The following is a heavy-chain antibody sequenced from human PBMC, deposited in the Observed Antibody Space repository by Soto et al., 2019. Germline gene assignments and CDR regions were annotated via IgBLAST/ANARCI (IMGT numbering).Heavy chain of an antibody. J-gene: IGHJ6*02. D-gene: IGHD1-1*01. CDR1: GYTFTSYD. CDR3: ARLQRAREVYYGMDV. V-gene: IGHV1-8*01. Sequence: ASEKVSCKASGYTFTSYDINWVRQATGHGLEWMGWMNPNSGNTGYAQKFQGRVTLTRNTSISTAYMELSSLRSEDTAVYYCARLQRAREVYYGMDVGGQGTTVTVSS. CDR2: MNPNSGNT.